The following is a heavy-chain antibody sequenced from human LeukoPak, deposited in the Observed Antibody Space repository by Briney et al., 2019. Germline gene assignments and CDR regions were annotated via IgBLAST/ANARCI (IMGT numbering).Heavy chain of an antibody. Sequence: PGGSLRLSCAASGFTFDDYAMHWVRQAPGKGLEWVSGISWNSGSIGYADSVKGRFTISRDNAKNSLYLQMNSLRAEDTAVYYCARDGPVVPAASEANYFDYWGQGTLVTVSS. D-gene: IGHD2-2*01. CDR1: GFTFDDYA. CDR2: ISWNSGSI. CDR3: ARDGPVVPAASEANYFDY. V-gene: IGHV3-9*01. J-gene: IGHJ4*02.